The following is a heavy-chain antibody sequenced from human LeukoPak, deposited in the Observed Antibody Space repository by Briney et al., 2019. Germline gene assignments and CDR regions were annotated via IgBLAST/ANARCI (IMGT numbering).Heavy chain of an antibody. Sequence: GGSLRLSCAASGFTVITNDMTWVPQAPGKGLEWVSHLYSDGNTKYADSVQGRFTISRDNSKNTLYLEMNSLSPDDTAVYYCARGVEPLAANTLAYWGQGTLVTVSS. J-gene: IGHJ4*02. D-gene: IGHD1-14*01. V-gene: IGHV3-53*01. CDR1: GFTVITND. CDR3: ARGVEPLAANTLAY. CDR2: LYSDGNT.